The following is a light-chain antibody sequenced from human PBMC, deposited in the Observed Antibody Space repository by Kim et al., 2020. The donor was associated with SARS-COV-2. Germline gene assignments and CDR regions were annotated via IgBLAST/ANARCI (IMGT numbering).Light chain of an antibody. CDR1: TVIRKF. CDR2: EVS. V-gene: IGKV1-33*01. CDR3: HQNGAFPIA. Sequence: ASVGDSVPITCPAPTVIRKFLNWYQQRPGQAPQLLIYEVSNLQTGVPSRFSGSGYGTEFTLTISSLQPEDFATYYCHQNGAFPIAFGQGTRVEIK. J-gene: IGKJ5*01.